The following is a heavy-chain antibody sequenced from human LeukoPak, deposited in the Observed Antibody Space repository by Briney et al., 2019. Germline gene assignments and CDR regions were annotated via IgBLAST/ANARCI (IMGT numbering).Heavy chain of an antibody. J-gene: IGHJ6*02. CDR3: ARESRAYYYDSSGYSIIYYYYGMDV. CDR2: INHSGST. D-gene: IGHD3-22*01. V-gene: IGHV4-34*01. CDR1: GGSFSGYY. Sequence: SETLSLTCAVYGGSFSGYYWSWIRQPPGKGLEWIGEINHSGSTNYYPSLKSRVTISVDTSKNQFSLKLSSVTAADTAVYYCARESRAYYYDSSGYSIIYYYYGMDVWGQGTTVTVSS.